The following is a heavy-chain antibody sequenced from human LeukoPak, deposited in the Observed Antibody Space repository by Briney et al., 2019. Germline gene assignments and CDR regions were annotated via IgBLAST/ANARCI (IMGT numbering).Heavy chain of an antibody. Sequence: SETLSLTCTVSGGSTSSDYWSWSRQSPGKGLEWVGYVYNSGDTGKNPSLKSRVTILLDTSKNQCSLKLTSVSAADTAVYYCARLKLGAYFDLWGRGTLVTVSS. CDR3: ARLKLGAYFDL. V-gene: IGHV4-59*08. CDR2: VYNSGDT. J-gene: IGHJ2*01. D-gene: IGHD3-16*01. CDR1: GGSTSSDY.